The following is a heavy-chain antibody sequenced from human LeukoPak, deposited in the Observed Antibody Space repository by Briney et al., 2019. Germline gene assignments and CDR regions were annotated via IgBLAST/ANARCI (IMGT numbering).Heavy chain of an antibody. J-gene: IGHJ5*02. D-gene: IGHD3-3*01. CDR2: ISIYNGNT. CDR1: GYTFTNYV. CDR3: ARITYDFWSGYYMPDDP. V-gene: IGHV1-18*01. Sequence: ASVNVSCKASGYTFTNYVISWVRQARGQGLDGMGLISIYNGNTDYAQKLRGRVTMTTDTSTSTAYMELRSLRSDDTAVYYCARITYDFWSGYYMPDDPWGQGTLVTVSS.